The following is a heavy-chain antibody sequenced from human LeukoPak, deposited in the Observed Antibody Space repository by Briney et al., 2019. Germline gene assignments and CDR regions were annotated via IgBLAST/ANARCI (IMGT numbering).Heavy chain of an antibody. J-gene: IGHJ4*02. CDR3: ARADYYGSGDGFDY. D-gene: IGHD3-10*01. Sequence: ASVKVSCKASGYTFTSYAMHWVRQAPGQRLEWMGWINAGNGNTEYSQEFQGRVTITRDTSASTAYMELSSLRSEDMAVYYCARADYYGSGDGFDYWGQGTLVTVSS. V-gene: IGHV1-3*03. CDR1: GYTFTSYA. CDR2: INAGNGNT.